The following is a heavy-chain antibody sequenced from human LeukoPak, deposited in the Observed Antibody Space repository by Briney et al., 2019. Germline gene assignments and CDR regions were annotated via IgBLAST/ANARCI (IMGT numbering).Heavy chain of an antibody. Sequence: GGSLRLSCAASGFTFSNYAVMWVRQAPGKGLEWVSAISGSGGSTYYADSVKGRFTISRDNSKNTLYLQMNSLRAEDTAVYYCAKGPYYDSSGAVGYWGQGTLVTVSS. CDR1: GFTFSNYA. J-gene: IGHJ4*02. CDR3: AKGPYYDSSGAVGY. D-gene: IGHD3-22*01. V-gene: IGHV3-23*01. CDR2: ISGSGGST.